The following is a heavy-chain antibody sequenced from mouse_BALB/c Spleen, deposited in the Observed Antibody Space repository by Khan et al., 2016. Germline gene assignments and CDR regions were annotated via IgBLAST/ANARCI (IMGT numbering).Heavy chain of an antibody. D-gene: IGHD1-1*01. CDR2: INTNTGET. V-gene: IGHV9-3-1*01. J-gene: IGHJ2*01. Sequence: QIQLVQSGPELKKPGETVKISCKASGYTFTNFGINWVRQAPGKGLEWMDWINTNTGETTYADDFKGRFAFSLETSASTARLRITNLNNEYTATYFCATGITTVIATRRRCWGQGTTLTVSS. CDR1: GYTFTNFG. CDR3: ATGITTVIATRRRC.